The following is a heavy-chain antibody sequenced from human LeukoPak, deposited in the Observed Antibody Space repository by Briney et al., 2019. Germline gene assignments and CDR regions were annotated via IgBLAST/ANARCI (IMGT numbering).Heavy chain of an antibody. CDR2: IYHSGST. J-gene: IGHJ5*02. Sequence: SETLSLTCTVSGGSISSSSYYWGWIRQPPGKGLEWIGSIYHSGSTYYNPSLKSRVTISVDRSKNQFSLKLSSVTAADTAVYYCARARVSWFDPWGQGTLVTVSS. CDR3: ARARVSWFDP. D-gene: IGHD2-21*01. CDR1: GGSISSSSYY. V-gene: IGHV4-39*07.